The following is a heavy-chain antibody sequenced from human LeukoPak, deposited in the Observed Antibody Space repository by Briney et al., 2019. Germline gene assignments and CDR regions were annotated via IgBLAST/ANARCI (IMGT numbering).Heavy chain of an antibody. CDR3: ARLPGRYYYYGMDV. D-gene: IGHD3-10*01. CDR1: GGSISSYY. CDR2: IYYSGST. V-gene: IGHV4-59*08. J-gene: IGHJ6*02. Sequence: PSETLSLTCTVSGGSISSYYWSWIRQPPGKGLEWIGYIYYSGSTNYNPSLKSRVTISVDTSKNQFFLKLSSVTAADTAVYYCARLPGRYYYYGMDVWGQGTTVTVSS.